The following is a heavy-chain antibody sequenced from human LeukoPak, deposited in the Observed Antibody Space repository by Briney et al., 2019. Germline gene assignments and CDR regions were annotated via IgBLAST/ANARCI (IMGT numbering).Heavy chain of an antibody. Sequence: SETLSLTCAVYGGSFSGYYWSWIRQPPGKGLEWIGEINHSGSTNYNPSLKSRVTISVDTSKNQFSLKLSSVTAADTAVYYCARGRTMVRGVYMDVRGKGTTVTVSS. V-gene: IGHV4-34*01. CDR2: INHSGST. CDR3: ARGRTMVRGVYMDV. D-gene: IGHD3-10*01. J-gene: IGHJ6*03. CDR1: GGSFSGYY.